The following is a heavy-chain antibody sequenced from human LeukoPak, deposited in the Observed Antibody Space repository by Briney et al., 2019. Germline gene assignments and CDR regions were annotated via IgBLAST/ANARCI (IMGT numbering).Heavy chain of an antibody. V-gene: IGHV3-53*01. Sequence: PGGSLRLSCAASGFTVSSYYMSWVRQSPGKGLEWVSVIYSGGSTYYAESVRGRFTISRDNSKSTLYLQMNSLRDEDTAVYYCARGTSNYGDYVWACDIWGQGTMVTVSS. D-gene: IGHD4-17*01. CDR3: ARGTSNYGDYVWACDI. CDR1: GFTVSSYY. J-gene: IGHJ3*02. CDR2: IYSGGST.